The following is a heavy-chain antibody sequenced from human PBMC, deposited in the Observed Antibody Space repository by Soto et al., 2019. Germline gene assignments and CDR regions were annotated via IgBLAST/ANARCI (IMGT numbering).Heavy chain of an antibody. D-gene: IGHD1-20*01. V-gene: IGHV4-39*01. Sequence: QLQLQESGPGLVKPSETLSLTCSVSGDSLSSSYYYWGWIRQPPGERLEWIASVDYTGSAYYSPSLRSRVPISVHTSNNDSTLKVDSVSAAATALYNCARQGINRGFGPGAFDIWGPAPTVIVSS. CDR1: GDSLSSSYYY. CDR2: VDYTGSA. CDR3: ARQGINRGFGPGAFDI. J-gene: IGHJ3*02.